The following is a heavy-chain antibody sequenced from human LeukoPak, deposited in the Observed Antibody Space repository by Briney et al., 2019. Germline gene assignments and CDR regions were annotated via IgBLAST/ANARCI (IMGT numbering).Heavy chain of an antibody. CDR2: IYYSGST. Sequence: SETLSLTCTVSGGSISSYYWSWIRQPPGKGLEWIGYIYYSGSTNYNPSLKSRVTISVDTSKNQFSLKLSSVTAADTAVYYCARWQGCPKIDAFDIWGQGTMVTVSS. D-gene: IGHD6-19*01. J-gene: IGHJ3*02. CDR1: GGSISSYY. V-gene: IGHV4-59*01. CDR3: ARWQGCPKIDAFDI.